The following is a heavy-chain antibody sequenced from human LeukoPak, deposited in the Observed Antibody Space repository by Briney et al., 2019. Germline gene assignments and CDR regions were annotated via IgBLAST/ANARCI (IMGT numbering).Heavy chain of an antibody. Sequence: GRSLRLSCAASLFTFSSYWMSCVRQAPGKEVGWVANIKPDGSEKYYVDSVKGRFTISRDNAKNSLYLQMNSLRAEDTAVYYCARDWGPTRPFDYWGQGTLVTLSS. CDR2: IKPDGSEK. CDR3: ARDWGPTRPFDY. CDR1: LFTFSSYW. V-gene: IGHV3-7*05. J-gene: IGHJ4*02. D-gene: IGHD7-27*01.